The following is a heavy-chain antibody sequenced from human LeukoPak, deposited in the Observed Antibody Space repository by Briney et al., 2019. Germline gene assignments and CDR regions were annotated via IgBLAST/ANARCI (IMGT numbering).Heavy chain of an antibody. CDR2: IYYSGST. D-gene: IGHD3-22*01. CDR3: ARGATMIAYYYYGMDV. CDR1: GGSISSSSYY. Sequence: PSETLSLTCTVSGGSISSSSYYWGWIRQPPGKGLEWIGSIYYSGSTYYNPSLKSRVTISVDTSKNQFSLKLSSVTAADTAVYYCARGATMIAYYYYGMDVWGQGTTVTVSS. J-gene: IGHJ6*02. V-gene: IGHV4-39*01.